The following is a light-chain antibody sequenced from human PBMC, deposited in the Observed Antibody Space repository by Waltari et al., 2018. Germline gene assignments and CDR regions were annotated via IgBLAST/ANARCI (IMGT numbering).Light chain of an antibody. CDR1: SSDIGNYNY. Sequence: QSALAQPASVSGSPGQSIAISCTGTSSDIGNYNYVSWYQQHPGKAPKLILYEVSDRPSGVSRRFSGSKSGNKATLTISGRQADDEADYYCSSYTNRATLRVFGTGTKVTVL. CDR3: SSYTNRATLRV. CDR2: EVS. J-gene: IGLJ1*01. V-gene: IGLV2-14*01.